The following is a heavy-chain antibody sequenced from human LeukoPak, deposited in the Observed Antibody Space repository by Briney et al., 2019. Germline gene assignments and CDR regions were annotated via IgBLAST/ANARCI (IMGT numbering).Heavy chain of an antibody. CDR1: AYSFTGYF. V-gene: IGHV1-2*02. Sequence: GASVTVSCKTSAYSFTGYFFHWIRQAPGQGLEWMGWINANSGDTNYAQQFQGRLTMTRDRSISTVYMELGRLRTDDTAVYYCARDFSWGVDSWGQGTLVTVSS. CDR3: ARDFSWGVDS. J-gene: IGHJ4*02. D-gene: IGHD3-10*01. CDR2: INANSGDT.